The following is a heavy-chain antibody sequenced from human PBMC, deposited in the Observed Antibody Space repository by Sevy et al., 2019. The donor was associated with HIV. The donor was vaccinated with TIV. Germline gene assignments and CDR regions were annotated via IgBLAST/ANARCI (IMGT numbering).Heavy chain of an antibody. J-gene: IGHJ4*02. D-gene: IGHD6-13*01. V-gene: IGHV3-13*01. CDR1: GFTFSSYW. Sequence: GGSLRLSCAASGFTFSSYWMSWVRQATGKGLEWVSAIGTAGDTYYPGSVKGRFTISRENAKNSLYLQMNSLRAGDTAVYYCARAADGSWLDYWGQGTLVTVSS. CDR3: ARAADGSWLDY. CDR2: IGTAGDT.